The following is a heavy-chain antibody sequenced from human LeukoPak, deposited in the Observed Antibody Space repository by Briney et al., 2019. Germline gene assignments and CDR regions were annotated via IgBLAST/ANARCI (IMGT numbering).Heavy chain of an antibody. CDR3: ARYYDILTGYYKGADAFDI. Sequence: SETLSLTCTVSGYSISSGYYWGWIRQPPGKGLEWIGSIYHSGSTYYNPSLKSRVTISVDTSKNQFSLKLSSVTAADTAVYYCARYYDILTGYYKGADAFDIWGQGTMVTVSS. V-gene: IGHV4-38-2*02. J-gene: IGHJ3*02. CDR1: GYSISSGYY. D-gene: IGHD3-9*01. CDR2: IYHSGST.